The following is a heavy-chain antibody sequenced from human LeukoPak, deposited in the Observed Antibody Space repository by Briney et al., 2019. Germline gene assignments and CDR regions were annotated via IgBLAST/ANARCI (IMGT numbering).Heavy chain of an antibody. J-gene: IGHJ6*03. CDR3: ARGNQPYCSSTSCYRLNYYYYYMDV. Sequence: SGTLSLTCAVYGGSFSGYYWSWIRQPPGKGLEWIGEINHSGSTNYNPSLKSRVTISVDTSKNQFSLKLSSVTAADTAVCYCARGNQPYCSSTSCYRLNYYYYYMDVGGKGTTVTVSS. V-gene: IGHV4-34*01. CDR2: INHSGST. CDR1: GGSFSGYY. D-gene: IGHD2-2*02.